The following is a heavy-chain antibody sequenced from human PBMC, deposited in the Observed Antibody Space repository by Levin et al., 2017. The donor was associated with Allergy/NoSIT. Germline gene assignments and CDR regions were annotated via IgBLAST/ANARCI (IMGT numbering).Heavy chain of an antibody. Sequence: SVKVSCKASGGTFNDNPLNWVRQAPGQGLEWMGRIIPMFNILHYAEKFQGRVTITADKSTNTGYLELSSLGSEDTAVYYCASWLGYYYDSSGYHRKDFVSWGQGTLVSVSS. CDR3: ASWLGYYYDSSGYHRKDFVS. CDR1: GGTFNDNP. J-gene: IGHJ4*02. V-gene: IGHV1-69*02. D-gene: IGHD3-22*01. CDR2: IIPMFNIL.